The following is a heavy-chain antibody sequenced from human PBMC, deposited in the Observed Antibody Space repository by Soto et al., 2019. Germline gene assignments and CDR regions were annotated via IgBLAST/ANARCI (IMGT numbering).Heavy chain of an antibody. D-gene: IGHD6-6*01. Sequence: KTSETLSLTCAFSCGSIISSNWWSWVRQPPGKGLEWIGEIYHSGSTNYNPSLKSRVTISVDKSKNQFSLKLSSVTAADTAVYYCARHLVEYSSSPRFDYWGQGTLVTVSS. V-gene: IGHV4-4*02. CDR1: CGSIISSNW. CDR3: ARHLVEYSSSPRFDY. CDR2: IYHSGST. J-gene: IGHJ4*02.